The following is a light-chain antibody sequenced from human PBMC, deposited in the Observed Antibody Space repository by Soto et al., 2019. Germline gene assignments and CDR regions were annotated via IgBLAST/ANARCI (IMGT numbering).Light chain of an antibody. CDR1: QTIGTH. CDR2: STS. Sequence: DIEMTQSPSSLSASVGDRVTITCRASQTIGTHLNWYQQKPGKAPQVLIYSTSSLQSGDPSRISGSGSGTDFTLAISSLQPEDIGTYYCQQRHRPPYTFGQGTKLEIK. V-gene: IGKV1-39*01. CDR3: QQRHRPPYT. J-gene: IGKJ2*01.